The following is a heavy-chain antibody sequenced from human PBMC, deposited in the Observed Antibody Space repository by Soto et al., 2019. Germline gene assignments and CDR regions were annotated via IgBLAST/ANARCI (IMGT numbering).Heavy chain of an antibody. CDR1: GYTFINYD. V-gene: IGHV1-8*01. D-gene: IGHD4-17*01. CDR2: INPNGGNV. CDR3: ARGHSTIYGRGHDHCFDP. J-gene: IGHJ5*02. Sequence: ASVKVSCKASGYTFINYDINWVRQATGQGLEWMGWINPNGGNVVYAQKFQGRVTMTTDTSISTVYMELSSLRSEDTAVYYCARGHSTIYGRGHDHCFDPWGQGTPVTVSS.